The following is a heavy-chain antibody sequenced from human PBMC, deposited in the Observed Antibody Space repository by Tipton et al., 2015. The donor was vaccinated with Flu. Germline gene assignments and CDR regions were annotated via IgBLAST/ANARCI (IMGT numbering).Heavy chain of an antibody. CDR2: INYSGST. V-gene: IGHV4-59*07. CDR3: ARVSSSSSWSQDWYFDL. J-gene: IGHJ2*01. Sequence: TLSLTCTVSGGSISSYYWSWIRQPPGKGLEWIGYINYSGSTNYNPSLKSRVTISVDTSKNQFSLKLSSVTAADTAVYYCARVSSSSSWSQDWYFDLWGRGTLVTVSS. CDR1: GGSISSYY. D-gene: IGHD6-13*01.